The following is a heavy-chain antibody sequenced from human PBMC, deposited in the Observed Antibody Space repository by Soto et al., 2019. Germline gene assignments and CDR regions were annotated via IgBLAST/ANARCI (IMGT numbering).Heavy chain of an antibody. CDR2: INPSGGST. CDR1: GYTFTSYY. CDR3: ARDHTVVVVPAAMDGFDY. J-gene: IGHJ4*02. V-gene: IGHV1-46*01. Sequence: GASVKVSCKASGYTFTSYYMHWVRQAPGQGLEWMGIINPSGGSTSYAQKFQGRVTMTRDTSTSTVYMELSSLRSEDTAVYYCARDHTVVVVPAAMDGFDYWGQGTLVTVSS. D-gene: IGHD2-2*01.